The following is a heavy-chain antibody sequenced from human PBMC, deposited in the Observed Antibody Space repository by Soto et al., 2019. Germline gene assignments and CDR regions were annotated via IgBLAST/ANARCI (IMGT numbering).Heavy chain of an antibody. CDR3: ASRDGYNYKGWFDP. J-gene: IGHJ5*02. D-gene: IGHD5-12*01. V-gene: IGHV1-69*06. Sequence: GASVKVSCKASGGTFSSYAISWVRQAPGQGLEWMGGIIPIFGTANYAQKFQGRVTITADKSTSTAYMELSSLRSEDTAVYYCASRDGYNYKGWFDPWGQGTLVTVSS. CDR1: GGTFSSYA. CDR2: IIPIFGTA.